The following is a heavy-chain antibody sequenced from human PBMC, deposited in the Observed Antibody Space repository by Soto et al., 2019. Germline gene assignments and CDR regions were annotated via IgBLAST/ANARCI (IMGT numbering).Heavy chain of an antibody. CDR2: IWSAGLT. J-gene: IGHJ5*02. CDR3: ARELPPDL. V-gene: IGHV3-53*01. D-gene: IGHD2-15*01. Sequence: VGSLRLSCAASGFTVSSKYMNWVRQAPGKGLEWVSIIWSAGLTYYADSVRGRFTISRDISKNILFLQMNNLRAEDSAIYYCARELPPDLWGQGTLVTVSS. CDR1: GFTVSSKY.